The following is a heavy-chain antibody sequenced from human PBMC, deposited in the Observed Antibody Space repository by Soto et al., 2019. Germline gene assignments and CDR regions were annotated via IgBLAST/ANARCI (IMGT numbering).Heavy chain of an antibody. CDR2: ISGSGGST. CDR1: GFTFSSYA. CDR3: AKYRDYDFYYYGMDV. Sequence: EVQLLESGGGLVQPGGSLRLSCAASGFTFSSYAMSWVLQAPGKGLEWVSAISGSGGSTYYADSVKGRFTISRDNSKNTLYLQMNSLRAEDTAVYYCAKYRDYDFYYYGMDVWGQGTTVTVSS. D-gene: IGHD4-17*01. J-gene: IGHJ6*02. V-gene: IGHV3-23*01.